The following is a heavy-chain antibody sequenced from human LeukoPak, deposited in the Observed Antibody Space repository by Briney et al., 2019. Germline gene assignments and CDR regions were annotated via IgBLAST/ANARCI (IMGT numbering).Heavy chain of an antibody. V-gene: IGHV3-7*01. Sequence: PGGSLRLSCAASGFTFSSYWMSWVRQAPGKGLEWVANIREDGNEKYYADSVKGQFTISRDNAKNSLFLQMDSLRAEDTAVYHCARDLAGHYYGSGSSFDYWGQGTLVTVSS. D-gene: IGHD3-10*01. CDR3: ARDLAGHYYGSGSSFDY. CDR2: IREDGNEK. J-gene: IGHJ4*02. CDR1: GFTFSSYW.